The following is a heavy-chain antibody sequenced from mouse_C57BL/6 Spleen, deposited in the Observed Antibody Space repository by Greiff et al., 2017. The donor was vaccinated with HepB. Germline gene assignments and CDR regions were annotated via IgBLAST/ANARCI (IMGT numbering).Heavy chain of an antibody. D-gene: IGHD1-1*01. CDR2: INPNNGGT. CDR1: GYTFTDYN. J-gene: IGHJ2*01. V-gene: IGHV1-18*01. Sequence: EVQLQQSGPELVKPGASVKIPCKASGYTFTDYNMDWVKQSHGKSLEWIGDINPNNGGTIYNQKFKGKATLTVDKSSSTAYMELRSLTSEDTAVYYCARSYYYGSSWDFDYWGQGTTLTVSS. CDR3: ARSYYYGSSWDFDY.